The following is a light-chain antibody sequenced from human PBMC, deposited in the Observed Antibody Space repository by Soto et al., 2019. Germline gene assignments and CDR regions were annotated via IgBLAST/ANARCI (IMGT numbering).Light chain of an antibody. CDR3: QQYGNSPPT. CDR1: QSFRSNY. J-gene: IGKJ1*01. V-gene: IGKV3-20*01. Sequence: EIVLTQSPGTLSLSPGERATLSCRASQSFRSNYLAWYQRKPGQAPRLLIYGASSRATGIPDRFSGSGSGTDFTLTISRLEPEDFAVYYCQQYGNSPPTFGQGTKVEIK. CDR2: GAS.